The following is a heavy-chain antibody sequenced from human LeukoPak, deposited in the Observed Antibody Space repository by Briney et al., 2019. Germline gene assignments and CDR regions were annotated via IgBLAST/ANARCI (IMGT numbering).Heavy chain of an antibody. V-gene: IGHV3-53*05. CDR1: GFTVSSNY. Sequence: GGSLRLSCAASGFTVSSNYMSWVRQAPGKGLEWVSVIYSGGSTYYADSVKGRFTISRDNSKNSLYLQMNSLRAEDTALYYCAKARGSYGGGADYWGQGTLVTVSS. CDR3: AKARGSYGGGADY. CDR2: IYSGGST. D-gene: IGHD1-26*01. J-gene: IGHJ4*02.